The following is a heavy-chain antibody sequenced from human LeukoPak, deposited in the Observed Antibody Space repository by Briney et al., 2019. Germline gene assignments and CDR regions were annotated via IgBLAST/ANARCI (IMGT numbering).Heavy chain of an antibody. CDR1: GFTFSSSW. CDR3: AKDPGYESWSPFWGGMDV. CDR2: ITRDGSST. D-gene: IGHD3-16*01. J-gene: IGHJ6*04. Sequence: GGSLRLSCAASGFTFSSSWMHWVRQAPGKGLVWVSRITRDGSSTTYADSVKGRFTTSRDNAKNTLYLQMDSLRDDDTAVYYCAKDPGYESWSPFWGGMDVWGNGTTVIVSS. V-gene: IGHV3-74*01.